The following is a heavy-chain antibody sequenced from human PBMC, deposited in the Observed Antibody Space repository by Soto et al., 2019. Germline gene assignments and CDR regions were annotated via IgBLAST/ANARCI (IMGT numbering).Heavy chain of an antibody. CDR2: INWNGGST. Sequence: GSLRLSCAASGFTFDDYGMSWVRQAPGKGLEWVSGINWNGGSTGYADSVKGRFTISRDNAKNSLYLQMNSLRAEDTALYHCARVSGYSRYYYYYHMDVWGKGTTVTVSS. CDR1: GFTFDDYG. CDR3: ARVSGYSRYYYYYHMDV. D-gene: IGHD5-18*01. J-gene: IGHJ6*03. V-gene: IGHV3-20*01.